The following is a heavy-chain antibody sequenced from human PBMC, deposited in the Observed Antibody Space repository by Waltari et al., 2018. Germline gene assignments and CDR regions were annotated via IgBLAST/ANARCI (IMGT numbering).Heavy chain of an antibody. J-gene: IGHJ1*01. D-gene: IGHD5-12*01. CDR1: GFTFSAHG. V-gene: IGHV3-30*02. Sequence: QVQLVESGGGVVQPGGSLRLSCAASGFTFSAHGMHWIRQSPGKGLEWLAFVRYDGKNEYYADSVVGRFTISRDNLKNVVYLQINNLRVDDTAIYYCAKDHSGSYWTEYIEQWGQGTLLTVTS. CDR3: AKDHSGSYWTEYIEQ. CDR2: VRYDGKNE.